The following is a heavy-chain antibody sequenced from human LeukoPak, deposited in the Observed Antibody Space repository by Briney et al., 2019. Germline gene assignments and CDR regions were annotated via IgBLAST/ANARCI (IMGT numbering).Heavy chain of an antibody. CDR3: ARDSYLSH. CDR2: IKQDGSEK. V-gene: IGHV3-7*01. Sequence: GGSLRLSCAASGFNFRGQAMSWVRQGPGKGLEWVANIKQDGSEKYYVDSVEGRFTISRDNAKNSLYLQMNSLRAEDTAVYYCARDSYLSHWGQGTLVTVSS. J-gene: IGHJ4*02. CDR1: GFNFRGQA.